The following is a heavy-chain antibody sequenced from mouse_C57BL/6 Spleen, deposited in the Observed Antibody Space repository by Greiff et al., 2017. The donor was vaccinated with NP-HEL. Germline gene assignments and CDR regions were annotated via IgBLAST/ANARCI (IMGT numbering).Heavy chain of an antibody. Sequence: VQLQESGAELVKPGASVKISCKASGYAFSSYWMNWVKQRPGKGLEWIGQIYPGDGDTNDKGKCKGKATLTADKYYSTAYMQLSSLTSEDSAVYFCARWSSYYYGSEGDYWGQGTTLTVSS. CDR3: ARWSSYYYGSEGDY. J-gene: IGHJ2*01. D-gene: IGHD1-1*01. CDR2: IYPGDGDT. V-gene: IGHV1-80*01. CDR1: GYAFSSYW.